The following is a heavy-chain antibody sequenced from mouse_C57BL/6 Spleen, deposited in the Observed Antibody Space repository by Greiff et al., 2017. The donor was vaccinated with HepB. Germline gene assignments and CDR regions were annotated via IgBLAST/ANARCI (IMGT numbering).Heavy chain of an antibody. Sequence: VQLQQSGAELAKPGASVKLSCKASGYTFTSYWMHWVKQRPGQGLEWIGYINPSSGYTKYNQKFKDKATLTADKSSSTAYMQLSSLTYEDSAVYYWATTVVATSDAMDYWGQGTSVTVSS. D-gene: IGHD1-1*01. CDR2: INPSSGYT. CDR1: GYTFTSYW. J-gene: IGHJ4*01. CDR3: ATTVVATSDAMDY. V-gene: IGHV1-7*01.